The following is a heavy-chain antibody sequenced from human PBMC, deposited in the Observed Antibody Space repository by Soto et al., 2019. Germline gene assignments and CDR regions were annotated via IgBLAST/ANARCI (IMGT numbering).Heavy chain of an antibody. J-gene: IGHJ4*02. CDR1: GYTFTSYG. D-gene: IGHD3-3*01. CDR2: ISAYNGNT. CDR3: ARVALPYYDFWSAIRGYFDY. Sequence: ASVKVSCKASGYTFTSYGISWVRQAPGQGLEWMGWISAYNGNTNYAQKLQGRVTMTTDTSTSTAYMELRSLRSDDTAVYYCARVALPYYDFWSAIRGYFDYWGQGTLVTVSS. V-gene: IGHV1-18*01.